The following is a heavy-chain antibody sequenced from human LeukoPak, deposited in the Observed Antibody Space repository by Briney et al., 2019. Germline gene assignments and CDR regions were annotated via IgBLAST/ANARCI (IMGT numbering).Heavy chain of an antibody. J-gene: IGHJ4*02. CDR2: ISYDGSNK. CDR1: GFTFSSYG. CDR3: ALLMITFGGVIAPFEH. D-gene: IGHD3-16*02. V-gene: IGHV3-30*03. Sequence: GGSLRLSCAASGFTFSSYGMHWVRQAPGKGLEWVAVISYDGSNKYYADSVKGRFTISRDNSKNTLYLQMNSLRAEDTAVYYCALLMITFGGVIAPFEHWGQGTLVTVSS.